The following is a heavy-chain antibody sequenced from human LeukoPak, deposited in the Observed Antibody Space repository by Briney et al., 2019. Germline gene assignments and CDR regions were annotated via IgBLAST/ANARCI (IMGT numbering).Heavy chain of an antibody. J-gene: IGHJ6*03. D-gene: IGHD6-19*01. V-gene: IGHV1-2*02. CDR1: GYTFTGYY. CDR3: ARVLAVAGTPLYYYYYMDV. Sequence: ASVKVSCQDSGYTFTGYYKHWVRQAPGQGLEWMGWINPNSGGTNYAQKFQGRVTMTRDTSISTAYMELSRLRSDDTAVYYCARVLAVAGTPLYYYYYMDVWGKGTTVTVSS. CDR2: INPNSGGT.